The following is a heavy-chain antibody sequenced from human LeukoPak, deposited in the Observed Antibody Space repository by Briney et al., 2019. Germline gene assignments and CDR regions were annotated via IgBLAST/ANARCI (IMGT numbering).Heavy chain of an antibody. CDR3: ARGGLLWFGELFAARGWFDP. CDR1: GGSFSIYY. D-gene: IGHD3-10*01. CDR2: IYYSGST. Sequence: SETLSLTCAVYGGSFSIYYWSWIRQPPGKGLEWIGYIYYSGSTNYNPSLKSRVTISVDTSKNQFSLKLSSVTAADTAVYYCARGGLLWFGELFAARGWFDPWGQGTLVTVSS. J-gene: IGHJ5*02. V-gene: IGHV4-59*01.